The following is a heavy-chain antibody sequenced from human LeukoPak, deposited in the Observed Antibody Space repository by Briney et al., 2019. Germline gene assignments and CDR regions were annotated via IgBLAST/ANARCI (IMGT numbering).Heavy chain of an antibody. D-gene: IGHD2-2*01. CDR3: ARDLSQLDYGMDV. Sequence: GASVKVSCKASGYTFTGYYMHWVRQAPGQGLEWMGWINPNSGGTNYAKKFQGRVTMTRDTSISTAYMELSRLRSDDTAVYYCARDLSQLDYGMDVWGQGTTVTVSS. CDR2: INPNSGGT. V-gene: IGHV1-2*02. J-gene: IGHJ6*02. CDR1: GYTFTGYY.